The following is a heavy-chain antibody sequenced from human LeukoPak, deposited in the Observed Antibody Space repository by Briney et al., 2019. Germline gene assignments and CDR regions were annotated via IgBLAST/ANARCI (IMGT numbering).Heavy chain of an antibody. J-gene: IGHJ4*02. CDR3: ARSAIGTADFDY. Sequence: SETLSLTCTVSGGSFSSGGYYWSWIRQHPGKGLEWIGYISFSGKTHYDPSLNSRFTISRDTSKNQFSLKMSSVTAADTAVYYCARSAIGTADFDYWGQGTLVTVSS. CDR1: GGSFSSGGYY. V-gene: IGHV4-31*03. D-gene: IGHD6-13*01. CDR2: ISFSGKT.